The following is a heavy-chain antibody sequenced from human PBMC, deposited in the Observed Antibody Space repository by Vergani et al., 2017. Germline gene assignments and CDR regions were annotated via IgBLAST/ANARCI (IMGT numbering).Heavy chain of an antibody. CDR2: INHSGST. CDR3: ARGDYARRGLGY. CDR1: GGFFSGYY. V-gene: IGHV4-34*01. Sequence: QVQLQQWGAGLLKPSETLSLTCAVYGGFFSGYYWSWIRQPPGKGLEWIGEINHSGSTNYNPSLKSRVTISVDTSKNQFSLKLSSVTAADTAVYYCARGDYARRGLGYWGQGTLVTVSS. J-gene: IGHJ4*02. D-gene: IGHD3/OR15-3a*01.